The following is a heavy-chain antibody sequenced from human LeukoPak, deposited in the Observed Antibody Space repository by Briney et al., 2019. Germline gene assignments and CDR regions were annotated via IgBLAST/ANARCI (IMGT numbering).Heavy chain of an antibody. CDR2: TSSSSSYI. J-gene: IGHJ6*02. V-gene: IGHV3-21*01. CDR1: GFTFSSYS. CDR3: AGTRALYYDMDV. D-gene: IGHD1-1*01. Sequence: PGGSLRLSCAASGFTFSSYSMNWVRQAPGKGLEWVSSTSSSSSYIYYADSVKGRFTISRDNAKNSLYLQMNSLRAEDTAVYYCAGTRALYYDMDVWGQGTTVTVSS.